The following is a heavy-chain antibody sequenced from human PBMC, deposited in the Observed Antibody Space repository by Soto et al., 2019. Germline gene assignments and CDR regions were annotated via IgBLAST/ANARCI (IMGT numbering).Heavy chain of an antibody. CDR2: ISSSSSYI. CDR3: ARDLYDILTGYYSHNWFDP. V-gene: IGHV3-21*01. CDR1: GFTFSSYS. D-gene: IGHD3-9*01. J-gene: IGHJ5*02. Sequence: PGGSLRLSCAASGFTFSSYSMNWVRQAPGKGLEWVSSISSSSSYIYYADSVKGRFTISRDNAKNSLYLQMNSLRAEDTAVYYCARDLYDILTGYYSHNWFDPWGKGTLVTVSS.